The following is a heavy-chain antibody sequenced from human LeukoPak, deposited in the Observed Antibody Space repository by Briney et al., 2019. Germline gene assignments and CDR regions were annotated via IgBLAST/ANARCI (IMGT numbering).Heavy chain of an antibody. Sequence: GGSLRLSCTASRFTFSPDGMSWVRQAPGKGLEWVSAISGSGVSTYYADSVKGRFTISTDNSKNTLYLQMNSLRAEDTAVYFCAKEISPSVPHWYFDLWGRGTLVTVSS. J-gene: IGHJ2*01. V-gene: IGHV3-23*01. CDR1: RFTFSPDG. D-gene: IGHD3-10*01. CDR2: ISGSGVST. CDR3: AKEISPSVPHWYFDL.